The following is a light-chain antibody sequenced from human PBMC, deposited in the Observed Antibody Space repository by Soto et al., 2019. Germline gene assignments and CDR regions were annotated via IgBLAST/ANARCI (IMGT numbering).Light chain of an antibody. CDR2: AAS. V-gene: IGKV1-39*01. CDR3: QQSYSTSKT. J-gene: IGKJ1*01. CDR1: QSISSY. Sequence: DIQMAQSPSSLSASVGDRVTITCRASQSISSYLNWYQQKPEKAPKLLIYAASSLQSGVPSRFSGSGSGTDFTLTISSLQLEDFATYYCQQSYSTSKTFGQGTKVDI.